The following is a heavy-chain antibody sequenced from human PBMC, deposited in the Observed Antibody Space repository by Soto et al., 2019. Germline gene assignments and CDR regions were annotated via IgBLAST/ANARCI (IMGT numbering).Heavy chain of an antibody. D-gene: IGHD3-3*01. CDR2: INPNSGGT. V-gene: IGHV1-2*04. CDR1: GYTFTGYY. J-gene: IGHJ4*02. Sequence: ASVKVSCKASGYTFTGYYMHWVRQAPGQGLEWMGWINPNSGGTNYAQKFQGWVNMTRDTSISTAYMEMSRLRSDDTAVYYCASSLRFLEWSPLDYWGQGTLVTVSS. CDR3: ASSLRFLEWSPLDY.